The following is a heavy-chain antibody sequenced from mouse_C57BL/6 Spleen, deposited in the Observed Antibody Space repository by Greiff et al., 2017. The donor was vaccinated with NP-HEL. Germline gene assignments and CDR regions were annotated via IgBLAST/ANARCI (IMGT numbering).Heavy chain of an antibody. Sequence: EVLLVESGGGLVKPGGSLKLSCAASGFTFSDYGMHWVRQAPEKGLEWVAYISSGSSTIYYADTVKGRFTITRDNAKNTLFLQMNSLRSEDTAMYYCASPRDYAWFAYWGKGTLVTVSA. D-gene: IGHD2-4*01. CDR1: GFTFSDYG. CDR3: ASPRDYAWFAY. J-gene: IGHJ3*01. V-gene: IGHV5-17*01. CDR2: ISSGSSTI.